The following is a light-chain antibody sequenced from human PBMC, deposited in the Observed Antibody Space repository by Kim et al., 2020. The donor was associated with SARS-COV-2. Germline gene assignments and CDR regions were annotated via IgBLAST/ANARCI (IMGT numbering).Light chain of an antibody. J-gene: IGLJ2*01. CDR2: ENN. Sequence: VVMSWAGSSASIGAGNSVHWYQQFPGTAPKLLIYENNIRPAGVPDRFSGSKSGTSASLASTGLQTDDEASYYCQSYDNSLSGSKVIFGGGTQLTVL. CDR1: SASIGAGNS. CDR3: QSYDNSLSGSKVI. V-gene: IGLV1-40*01.